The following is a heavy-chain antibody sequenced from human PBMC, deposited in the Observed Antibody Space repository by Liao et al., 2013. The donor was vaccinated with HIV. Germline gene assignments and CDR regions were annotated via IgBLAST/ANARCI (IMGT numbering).Heavy chain of an antibody. D-gene: IGHD3-10*01. CDR1: GGSFNNYY. CDR3: ARGRRRPYGY. V-gene: IGHV4-34*01. Sequence: QVRLQQWGAGLLKPSETLSLTCAVYGGSFNNYYWSWIRQPPREGGVEWIGEINHSGNTNYSRPSRVEPPCHWTRPRTSSPSKLNSVTAADTAIYYCARGRRRPYGYWGQGTLVTVS. J-gene: IGHJ4*02. CDR2: INHSGNT.